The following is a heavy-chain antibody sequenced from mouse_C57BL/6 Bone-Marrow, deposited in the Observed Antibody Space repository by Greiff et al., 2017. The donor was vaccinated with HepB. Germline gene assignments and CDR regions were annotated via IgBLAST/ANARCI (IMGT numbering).Heavy chain of an antibody. CDR1: GYTFTSYW. J-gene: IGHJ4*01. Sequence: QVQLQQPGAELVMPGASVKLSCKASGYTFTSYWMHWVKQRPGQGLEWIGEIDPSDSYTNYNQKFKGKSTLTVDTSSSTAYMQLSSLTSEDSAVYYCARPITTVVAPYAMDYWGQGTSVTVSS. CDR3: ARPITTVVAPYAMDY. V-gene: IGHV1-69*01. CDR2: IDPSDSYT. D-gene: IGHD1-1*01.